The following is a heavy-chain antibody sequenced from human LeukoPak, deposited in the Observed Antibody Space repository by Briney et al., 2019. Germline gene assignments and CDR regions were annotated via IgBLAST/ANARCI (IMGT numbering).Heavy chain of an antibody. CDR1: GFTFSIYW. D-gene: IGHD6-19*01. CDR3: ARNGGVAGLFDY. CDR2: IKEDGSEK. V-gene: IGHV3-7*01. Sequence: GGSLRLSCAASGFTFSIYWMSWVRQAPGKGLEWVANIKEDGSEKYYVDSVKGRFTISRDNAKNSLYLLMNSLRAEDTAVYYCARNGGVAGLFDYWGQGTLVTVSS. J-gene: IGHJ4*02.